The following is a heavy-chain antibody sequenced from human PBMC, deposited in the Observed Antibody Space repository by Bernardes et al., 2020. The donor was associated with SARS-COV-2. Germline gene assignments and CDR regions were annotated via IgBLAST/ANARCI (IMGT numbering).Heavy chain of an antibody. D-gene: IGHD3-22*01. J-gene: IGHJ4*02. CDR1: GGSFSGYY. V-gene: IGHV4-34*01. CDR3: ARNDYYDSSGYSPAY. CDR2: INLSGFT. Sequence: SETLSLTCAVYGGSFSGYYWSWIRQPPGKGLEWIGEINLSGFTNYNPSLKSRVTISLDTSKNQFSLRLTSVTAADTALYYCARNDYYDSSGYSPAYWGQGTLVTVSS.